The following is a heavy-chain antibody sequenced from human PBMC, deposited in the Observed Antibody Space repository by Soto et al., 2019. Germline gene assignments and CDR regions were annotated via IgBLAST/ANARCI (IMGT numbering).Heavy chain of an antibody. CDR3: AKDASCFSCGE. V-gene: IGHV4-39*01. D-gene: IGHD2-21*01. CDR2: IRYGGDA. Sequence: PSESLYLTCAVSGASVSSSNFSGGWFRQPPGKGLEWIGSIRYGGDASFNPSLKSRVTISIDTSKNQFSLTLRSVTAADTATYYCAKDASCFSCGEWGQGAQVTVS. J-gene: IGHJ4*02. CDR1: GASVSSSNFS.